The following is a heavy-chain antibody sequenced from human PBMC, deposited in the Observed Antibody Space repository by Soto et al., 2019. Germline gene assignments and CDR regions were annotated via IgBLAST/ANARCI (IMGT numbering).Heavy chain of an antibody. V-gene: IGHV1-18*01. CDR1: GYNFPSYG. D-gene: IGHD3-16*01. Sequence: GASVTVSCKASGYNFPSYGINWVRQAPGQGFEWMGWISANYGDTKYAQKFQDRISMTKDTSTTTVYMELRSLTSDDTAVYFCARRSYSYGTFGYWGQGALVTVSS. J-gene: IGHJ4*02. CDR3: ARRSYSYGTFGY. CDR2: ISANYGDT.